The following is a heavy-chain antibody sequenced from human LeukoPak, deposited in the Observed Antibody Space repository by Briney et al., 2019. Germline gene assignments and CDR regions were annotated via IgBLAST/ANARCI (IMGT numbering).Heavy chain of an antibody. D-gene: IGHD1-26*01. V-gene: IGHV3-53*01. CDR1: GFTFRNHG. CDR3: AREMYSGMYNDAFDI. CDR2: IRSDGST. J-gene: IGHJ3*02. Sequence: GEPLRLSCGASGFTFRNHGIHWVRQAPGKGLEWVSVIRSDGSTNHADSVKGRFTISRDNSKNTLYLQMNNLRAEDTAMYYCAREMYSGMYNDAFDIWGQGTKVTVSS.